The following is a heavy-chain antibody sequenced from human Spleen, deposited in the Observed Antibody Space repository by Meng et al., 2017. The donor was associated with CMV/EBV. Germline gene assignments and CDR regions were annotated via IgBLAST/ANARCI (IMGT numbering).Heavy chain of an antibody. V-gene: IGHV3-21*06. D-gene: IGHD6-13*01. CDR2: ISGSSTYT. CDR3: ARDIAAAGTYYYFFAMDV. J-gene: IGHJ6*02. Sequence: GESLKISCAASGFTFSSYAMSWVRQAPGKGLEWVSSISGSSTYTHYADSVKGRFTISRDNAKNSLYLQMNSLRADDTAVYYCARDIAAAGTYYYFFAMDVWGQGTTVTVSS. CDR1: GFTFSSYA.